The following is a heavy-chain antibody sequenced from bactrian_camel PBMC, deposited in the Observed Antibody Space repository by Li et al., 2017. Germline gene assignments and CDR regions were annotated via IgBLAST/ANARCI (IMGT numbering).Heavy chain of an antibody. CDR1: GFFFSSYS. V-gene: IGHV3S6*01. D-gene: IGHD6*01. Sequence: HVQLVESGGGSVQAGGSLRLSCVASGFFFSSYSMTWARQVPGKGLEWLTSIYSDGGKTYTLDSLKGRFTIPRNDLNDTTYLQMDNVKSGDTALYYCGTRYPGSWYRTYWGQGTQVTVS. CDR3: GTRYPGSWYRTY. J-gene: IGHJ4*01. CDR2: IYSDGGKT.